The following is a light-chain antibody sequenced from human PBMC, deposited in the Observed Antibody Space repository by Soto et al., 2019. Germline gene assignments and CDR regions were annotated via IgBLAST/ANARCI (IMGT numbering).Light chain of an antibody. J-gene: IGKJ5*01. CDR1: QSINNY. CDR3: QPSLTMPIT. Sequence: DRRMTQSPASGSVSVGERVTMTCRASQSINNYLNWYLQRPGQAPKLLIRSASTLQRGVPSRFSGSGSRTEFTLTIADLQPDDFGTYYCQPSLTMPITFGHGTRLEIK. CDR2: SAS. V-gene: IGKV1-39*01.